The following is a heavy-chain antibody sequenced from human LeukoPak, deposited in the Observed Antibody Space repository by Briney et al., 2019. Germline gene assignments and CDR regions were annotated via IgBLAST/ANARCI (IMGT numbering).Heavy chain of an antibody. J-gene: IGHJ4*02. CDR1: GYTFTSYY. V-gene: IGHV1-46*01. D-gene: IGHD3-10*01. CDR2: INPTGGST. Sequence: GASVKVSYEASGYTFTSYYMHWVRQAPGQGLEWMGIINPTGGSTTYAQKFQGRVTMTRDMSTSTAYMELSSLRSGDTAVYYCARDGVTMVRGVRSTYFDYWGQGTLVTVSS. CDR3: ARDGVTMVRGVRSTYFDY.